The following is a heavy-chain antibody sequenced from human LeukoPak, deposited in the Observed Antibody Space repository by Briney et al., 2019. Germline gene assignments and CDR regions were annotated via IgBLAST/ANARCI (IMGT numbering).Heavy chain of an antibody. CDR1: GGSISSYY. V-gene: IGHV4-59*01. CDR3: AGGSGWPHFDY. D-gene: IGHD6-19*01. J-gene: IGHJ4*02. Sequence: SETQSLTCTVSGGSISSYYWSWIRQPPGKGLEWIGYIYDSGSTNYNPSLKSRVTISVDTSKNQFSLNLSSVTAADTAVYYCAGGSGWPHFDYWGQGALVTVSS. CDR2: IYDSGST.